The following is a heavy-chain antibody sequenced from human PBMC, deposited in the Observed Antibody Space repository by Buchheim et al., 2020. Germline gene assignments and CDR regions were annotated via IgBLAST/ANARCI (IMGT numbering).Heavy chain of an antibody. CDR3: TTGWHFYSLGF. CDR2: VGLRGTDT. V-gene: IGHV3-74*01. Sequence: DVQLVESGGGLVQPGGSLRLSCAASGLTFTAYGMHWVRQTPGEGLVWVSRVGLRGTDTTYAGSVKGRFTISRDNAKNTVYLQMNSLRVEDTAVYYCTTGWHFYSLGFWGQGT. CDR1: GLTFTAYG. D-gene: IGHD2-21*01. J-gene: IGHJ4*02.